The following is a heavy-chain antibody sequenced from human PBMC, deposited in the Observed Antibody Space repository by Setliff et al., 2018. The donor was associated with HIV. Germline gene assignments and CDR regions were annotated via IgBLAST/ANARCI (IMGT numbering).Heavy chain of an antibody. D-gene: IGHD5-12*01. V-gene: IGHV1-46*01. CDR1: GYTFTTYY. J-gene: IGHJ4*02. CDR2: LNPSGDST. CDR3: ARVWVRGGYDDYYFDY. Sequence: ASVKVSCKASGYTFTTYYVHWVRQAPGQGLEWMGILNPSGDSTAYAQQFQGRVTMTRDTSTSTVYMELRSLRSEDTAVYYCARVWVRGGYDDYYFDYWGQGTLVTVSS.